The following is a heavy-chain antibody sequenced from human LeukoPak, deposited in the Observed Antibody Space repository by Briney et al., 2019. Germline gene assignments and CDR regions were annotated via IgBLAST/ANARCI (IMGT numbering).Heavy chain of an antibody. Sequence: GGSLRLSCAASGFTFSSYGMSWVRQAPGKGLEWVSAITATSSSTHDADSVQGRFTISRDNSKNALYLQMNSLRPEDTAIYYCAKDSAAPITITMVRGRWYFDYWGQGTLVTVSS. CDR2: ITATSSST. CDR3: AKDSAAPITITMVRGRWYFDY. J-gene: IGHJ4*02. CDR1: GFTFSSYG. D-gene: IGHD3-10*01. V-gene: IGHV3-23*01.